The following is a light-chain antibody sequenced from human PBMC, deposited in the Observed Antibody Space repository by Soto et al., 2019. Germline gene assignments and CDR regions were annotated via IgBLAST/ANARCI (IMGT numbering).Light chain of an antibody. CDR3: CSYAGKFTRVI. V-gene: IGLV2-11*01. CDR1: SRDVGAYNY. CDR2: DVT. J-gene: IGLJ2*01. Sequence: QSPLTQPPSVSASPGQSVTISCTGTSRDVGAYNYVSWYRQRPGKAPKLMIYDVTERPSGVSDRFSGSMSGNTASLTNSGLQADDEANYYCCSYAGKFTRVIFAGGTQLTVL.